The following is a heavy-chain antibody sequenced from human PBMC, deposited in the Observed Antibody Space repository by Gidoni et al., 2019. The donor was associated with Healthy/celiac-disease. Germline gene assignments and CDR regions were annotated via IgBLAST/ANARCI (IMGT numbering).Heavy chain of an antibody. V-gene: IGHV5-51*01. CDR2: IYSGDSDT. D-gene: IGHD4-17*01. CDR1: GYSFTSYW. CDR3: ARRDDYGDYRLDY. J-gene: IGHJ4*02. Sequence: EVQLVQSAAGGKKPGESLKISCKGSGYSFTSYWVGWVRHMPGKGLEWMGIIYSGDSDTRYRPSFQGQVTISAAKSISTAYLQWGSLKASDTAIYYCARRDDYGDYRLDYWGQGTLVTVSS.